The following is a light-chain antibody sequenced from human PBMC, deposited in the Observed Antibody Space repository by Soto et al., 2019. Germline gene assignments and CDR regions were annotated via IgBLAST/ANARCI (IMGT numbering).Light chain of an antibody. Sequence: QSALTQPASVSGSPGQSITISCTGTSSDVGGYNYVSWYQQHPGKAPKLMIYDVSNRPSGVSNRFSGSKSGNTASLTISGLQAEDEADYYCSSYTSSRTLLGGGTKVTVL. CDR3: SSYTSSRTL. CDR2: DVS. J-gene: IGLJ2*01. V-gene: IGLV2-14*01. CDR1: SSDVGGYNY.